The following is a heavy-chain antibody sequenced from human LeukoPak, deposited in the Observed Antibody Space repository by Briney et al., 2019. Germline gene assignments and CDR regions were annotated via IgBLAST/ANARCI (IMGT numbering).Heavy chain of an antibody. J-gene: IGHJ4*02. V-gene: IGHV1-2*06. CDR1: GYTFTGYY. CDR2: INPNSGGT. CDR3: ARASRTGNSYYFDY. D-gene: IGHD7-27*01. Sequence: ASVKVSCKASGYTFTGYYMHWVRQAPGQGLEWMGRINPNSGGTNYAQKFQGRVTMTRDTSISTAYMELSRLRSDDTAVYYCARASRTGNSYYFDYWGQGTLVTVSS.